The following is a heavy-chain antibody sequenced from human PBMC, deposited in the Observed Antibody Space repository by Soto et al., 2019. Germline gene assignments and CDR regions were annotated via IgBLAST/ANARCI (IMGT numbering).Heavy chain of an antibody. J-gene: IGHJ4*02. D-gene: IGHD3-16*01. Sequence: QGQLQESGPGLVKPSETISLTCTDYGGSISSYYWSWIRQPPGKGLEWIGYIYYSGRTNYNPSLKSRVTISVDTSKNQFSLKLSSVTAADTAVYYCARAWGEAFDYWGQGTLVTVSS. CDR2: IYYSGRT. V-gene: IGHV4-59*01. CDR1: GGSISSYY. CDR3: ARAWGEAFDY.